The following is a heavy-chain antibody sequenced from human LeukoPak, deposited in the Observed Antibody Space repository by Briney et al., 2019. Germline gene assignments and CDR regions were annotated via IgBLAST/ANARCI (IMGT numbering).Heavy chain of an antibody. CDR2: ISSSSSYI. V-gene: IGHV3-21*01. CDR3: ARDPYSGNYGAYYYYYMDV. CDR1: GITFSSYS. D-gene: IGHD1-26*01. Sequence: GGSLRLSCAASGITFSSYSMNWVRQAPGKGLEWVSSISSSSSYIYYADSVKGRFTISRDNAKNSLYLQMDSLRVEDTAEYYCARDPYSGNYGAYYYYYMDVWGKGTTVTVSS. J-gene: IGHJ6*03.